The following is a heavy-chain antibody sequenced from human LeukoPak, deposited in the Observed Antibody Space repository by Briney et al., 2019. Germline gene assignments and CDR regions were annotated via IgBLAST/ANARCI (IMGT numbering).Heavy chain of an antibody. CDR1: GFTFSSCW. D-gene: IGHD3/OR15-3a*01. J-gene: IGHJ4*02. Sequence: GGSLRLSCAASGFTFSSCWMSWVRQAPGKGLEWVVNIKHDGGEIYYVDSVKGRFTISRDNAKNSLYLQMNSLRAEDTAVYYCARDEDWREISWGQGTLVTVSS. V-gene: IGHV3-7*01. CDR2: IKHDGGEI. CDR3: ARDEDWREIS.